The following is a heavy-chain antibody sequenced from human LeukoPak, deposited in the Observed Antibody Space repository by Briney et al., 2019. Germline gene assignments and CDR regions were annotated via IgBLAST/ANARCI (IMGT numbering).Heavy chain of an antibody. CDR1: GYTFTSYG. D-gene: IGHD3-9*01. J-gene: IGHJ4*02. CDR3: ARGAGSDILTGYFCY. Sequence: ASVKVSCKASGYTFTSYGISWVRQAPGQGLEWMGWISAYNGNTNYAQKLQGRVTMTTDTSASTAYMELRSLRSDDTAVYYCARGAGSDILTGYFCYWGQGTLVTVSS. V-gene: IGHV1-18*01. CDR2: ISAYNGNT.